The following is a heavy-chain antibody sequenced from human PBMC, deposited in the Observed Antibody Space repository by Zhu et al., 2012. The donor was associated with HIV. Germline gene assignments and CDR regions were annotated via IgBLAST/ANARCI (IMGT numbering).Heavy chain of an antibody. V-gene: IGHV4-30-4*08. D-gene: IGHD6-13*01. CDR2: IYYSGST. Sequence: QVQLQESGPGLVKPSQALSLTCTVSGGSISSGDYYWSWIRQPPGKGLEWIGYIYYSGSTYYNPSLKSRAIMSVETSKNQFSLKLSSVTAADTAVYYCAGVSSSWYPAPALDIWGQGDNGHRLF. CDR1: GGSISSGDYY. J-gene: IGHJ3*02. CDR3: AGVSSSWYPAPALDI.